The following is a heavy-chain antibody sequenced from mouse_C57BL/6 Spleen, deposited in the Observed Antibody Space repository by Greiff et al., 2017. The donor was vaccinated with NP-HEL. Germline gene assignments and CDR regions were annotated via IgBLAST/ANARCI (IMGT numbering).Heavy chain of an antibody. CDR2: IRNKANNHAT. Sequence: EVNVVESGGGLVQPGGSMKLSCAASGFTFSDAWMDWVRQSPEKGLEWVAEIRNKANNHATYYAESVKGRFTISRDDSKSSVYLQMNSLRAEDTGIYYCTREGLRLGLLAMDYWGQGTSVTVSS. J-gene: IGHJ4*01. V-gene: IGHV6-6*01. CDR1: GFTFSDAW. D-gene: IGHD2-4*01. CDR3: TREGLRLGLLAMDY.